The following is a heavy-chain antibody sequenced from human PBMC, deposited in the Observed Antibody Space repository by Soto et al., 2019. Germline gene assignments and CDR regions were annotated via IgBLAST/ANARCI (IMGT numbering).Heavy chain of an antibody. J-gene: IGHJ4*02. CDR2: IWYDGSNK. V-gene: IGHV3-33*01. D-gene: IGHD4-17*01. CDR1: GFTFSSYG. Sequence: QVQLVESGGGVVQPGRSLRLSCAASGFTFSSYGMHWVRQAPGKGLEWVAVIWYDGSNKYYADSVKGRFTISRDNSKNTLYLQMNSLRAEDTAVYYCARTLDYGVSLDYWGQGTLVTVSS. CDR3: ARTLDYGVSLDY.